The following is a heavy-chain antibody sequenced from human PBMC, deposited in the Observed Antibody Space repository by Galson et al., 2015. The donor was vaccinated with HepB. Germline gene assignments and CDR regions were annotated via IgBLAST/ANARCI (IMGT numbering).Heavy chain of an antibody. Sequence: SLRLSCAASGFTFSSYGMHWVRQAPGKGLEWVAFIRYDGSNKYYADSVKGRFTISRDNSKNTLYLQMNSLRAEDTAVYYCAKGESSSWYGVGYWGQGTLVTVSS. V-gene: IGHV3-30*02. CDR3: AKGESSSWYGVGY. J-gene: IGHJ4*02. CDR1: GFTFSSYG. CDR2: IRYDGSNK. D-gene: IGHD6-13*01.